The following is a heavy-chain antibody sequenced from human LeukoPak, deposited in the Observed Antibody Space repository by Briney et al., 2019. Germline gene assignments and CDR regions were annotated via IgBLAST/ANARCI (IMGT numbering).Heavy chain of an antibody. J-gene: IGHJ4*02. V-gene: IGHV3-7*03. D-gene: IGHD5-12*01. CDR3: ARRYSGYDWYFDY. CDR1: GFTFSSYW. Sequence: PGGSLRLSCAASGFTFSSYWMSWVRQAPGKGLEWVANIKQDGSEKYYVDSVKGRFTISRDNAKNSLYLQMNSLRAEDTAVYYCARRYSGYDWYFDYRGQGTLVTVSS. CDR2: IKQDGSEK.